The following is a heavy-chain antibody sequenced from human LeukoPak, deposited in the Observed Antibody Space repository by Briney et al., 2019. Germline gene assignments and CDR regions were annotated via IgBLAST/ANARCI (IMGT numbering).Heavy chain of an antibody. D-gene: IGHD2-21*02. CDR1: GYRFTSYW. CDR3: ARGRGDARSGLDY. V-gene: IGHV5-51*01. CDR2: IYPGDSDT. Sequence: NAGESLKISCKGSGYRFTSYWIGWVRQMPGKGLEWMGIIYPGDSDTRYSPSFQGQVTISADKSISTAYLQWSSLKASDTAMYYCARGRGDARSGLDYWGQGTLVTVSS. J-gene: IGHJ4*02.